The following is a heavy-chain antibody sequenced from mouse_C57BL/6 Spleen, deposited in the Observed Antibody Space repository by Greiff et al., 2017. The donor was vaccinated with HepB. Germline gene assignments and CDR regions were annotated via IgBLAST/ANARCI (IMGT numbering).Heavy chain of an antibody. CDR3: ARDDYGRDYFDY. D-gene: IGHD2-4*01. J-gene: IGHJ2*01. CDR1: GFTFSSYA. CDR2: ISDGGSYT. V-gene: IGHV5-4*01. Sequence: EVHLVESGGGLVKPGGSLKLSCAASGFTFSSYAMSWVRQTPEKRLEWVATISDGGSYTYYPDNVKGRFTISRVNAKNNLYLQMSHLKSEDTAMYYCARDDYGRDYFDYWGQGTTLTVSS.